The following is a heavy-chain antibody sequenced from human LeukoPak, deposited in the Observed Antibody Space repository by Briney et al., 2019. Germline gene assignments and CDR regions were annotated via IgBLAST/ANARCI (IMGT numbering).Heavy chain of an antibody. V-gene: IGHV3-21*01. Sequence: GGSLRLSCAVSGFTFSTYSMTWVRQAPGKGLEWVSSISSSSRNTYYTDSVKGRFTISRDNAKNSLYLQMISLRAEDTAVYYCARGGTFGVDISDYWGQGTLVTVSS. D-gene: IGHD3-3*01. CDR2: ISSSSRNT. CDR3: ARGGTFGVDISDY. J-gene: IGHJ4*02. CDR1: GFTFSTYS.